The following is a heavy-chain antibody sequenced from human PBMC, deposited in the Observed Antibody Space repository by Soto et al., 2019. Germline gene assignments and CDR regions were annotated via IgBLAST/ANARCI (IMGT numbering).Heavy chain of an antibody. CDR1: VGSFSGYY. CDR3: ARSGIAVPGTHPLYFEY. Sequence: XDTLSLTCAFYVGSFSGYYWSCIRHAPGKGLEYIGEINHSGSTNYNPSLKSRVTLSVDTSKNQFSLNLTSVTAADTAVYYCARSGIAVPGTHPLYFEYWGQGT. D-gene: IGHD6-19*01. J-gene: IGHJ4*02. V-gene: IGHV4-34*01. CDR2: INHSGST.